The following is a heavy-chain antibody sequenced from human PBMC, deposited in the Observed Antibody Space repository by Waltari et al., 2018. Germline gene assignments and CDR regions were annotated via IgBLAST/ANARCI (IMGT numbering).Heavy chain of an antibody. CDR2: SYYSGSP. Sequence: QLQLLESGPGLVKPSETLSLTCTVSGDSVINSNYSWGWIRQPPGKGLEWIGNSYYSGSPSYNPSLKSRGIISVDTSKNQFSVRRTSVTAADTAVFYCARLSPPMWVRGVKGGYYFDYWGPGTLVTVSS. J-gene: IGHJ4*02. CDR1: GDSVINSNYS. CDR3: ARLSPPMWVRGVKGGYYFDY. V-gene: IGHV4-39*07. D-gene: IGHD3-10*01.